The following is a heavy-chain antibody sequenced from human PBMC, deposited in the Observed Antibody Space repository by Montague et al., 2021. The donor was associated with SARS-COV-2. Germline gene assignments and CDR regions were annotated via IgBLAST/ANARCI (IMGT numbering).Heavy chain of an antibody. CDR2: IYWDDDK. J-gene: IGHJ5*02. CDR3: AHLHTGFWSAYYST. V-gene: IGHV2-5*02. Sequence: PALVKPTQTLTLTCTFSEFSLSTSAVGVGWIRQPPGKALQWLALIYWDDDKRYSPSLKTRLTVTKDTSKNQVVLTMTNMDPVDTATYYCAHLHTGFWSAYYSTWGQGTLVTVSS. CDR1: EFSLSTSAVG. D-gene: IGHD3-3*01.